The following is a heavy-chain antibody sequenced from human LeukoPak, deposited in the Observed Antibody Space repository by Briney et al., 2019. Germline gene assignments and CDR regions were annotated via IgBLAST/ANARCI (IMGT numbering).Heavy chain of an antibody. Sequence: SETLSLTCAVYGESFSAYYWSWIRQPPGKGLEWIGEINHSGSTNYNPSLKSRVTISVDTSKNQFALKLSSVTAADTAVYYCARATSSYFYYMDVWGKGTTVTISS. V-gene: IGHV4-34*01. CDR3: ARATSSYFYYMDV. D-gene: IGHD5-12*01. CDR1: GESFSAYY. J-gene: IGHJ6*03. CDR2: INHSGST.